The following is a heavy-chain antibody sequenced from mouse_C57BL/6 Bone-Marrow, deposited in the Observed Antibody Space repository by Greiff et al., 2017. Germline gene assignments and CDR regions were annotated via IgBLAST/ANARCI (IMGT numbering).Heavy chain of an antibody. CDR3: ARGGYDAGFAY. D-gene: IGHD2-2*01. CDR1: GYAFSSSW. V-gene: IGHV1-82*01. Sequence: VNVVESGPELVKPGASVKISCQASGYAFSSSWLNWVKQRPGKGLEWIGRIYPGDGDTNYHGKFKGKATLTADKSSSTAYMQLSSLTSEDSAVDCCARGGYDAGFAYWGQGTLVTVSA. CDR2: IYPGDGDT. J-gene: IGHJ3*01.